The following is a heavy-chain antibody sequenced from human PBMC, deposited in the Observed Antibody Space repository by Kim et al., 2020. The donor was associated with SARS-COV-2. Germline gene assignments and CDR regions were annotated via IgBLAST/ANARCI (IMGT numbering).Heavy chain of an antibody. J-gene: IGHJ6*02. Sequence: ASVKVSCKASGYTFTSYGISWVRQAPGQGLEWMGWISAYNGNTNYAQKLQGRVTMTTDTSTSTAYMELRSLRSDDTAVYYCAREFEGSGSYYAYYYYGMDVWGQGTTVTVSS. CDR1: GYTFTSYG. V-gene: IGHV1-18*04. D-gene: IGHD3-10*01. CDR3: AREFEGSGSYYAYYYYGMDV. CDR2: ISAYNGNT.